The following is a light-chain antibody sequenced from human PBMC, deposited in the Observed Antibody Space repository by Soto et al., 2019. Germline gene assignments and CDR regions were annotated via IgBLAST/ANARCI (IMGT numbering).Light chain of an antibody. Sequence: DIQMTQSPSSLSASVGDRITITCQASQDISNSLNWYQQKAGKAPKLLIYDASSLETGVPSRFSGSGSETDFTFTISGLQPEDVATYYCQQYDNSPITFGGGTKVEIK. CDR3: QQYDNSPIT. J-gene: IGKJ4*01. CDR2: DAS. V-gene: IGKV1-33*01. CDR1: QDISNS.